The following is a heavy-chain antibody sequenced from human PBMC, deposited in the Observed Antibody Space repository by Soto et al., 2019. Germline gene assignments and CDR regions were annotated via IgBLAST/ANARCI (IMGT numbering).Heavy chain of an antibody. Sequence: GGSLRLSCAASGFTFSSYAMSWVRQAPGKGLEWVSAISGSGGSTYYADSVKGRFTISRDNSKNTLYLQMNSLRAEDTAVYYCAKPTRGFGESALNPKLVSDYWGQGTLVTVSS. V-gene: IGHV3-23*01. CDR3: AKPTRGFGESALNPKLVSDY. D-gene: IGHD3-10*01. CDR2: ISGSGGST. J-gene: IGHJ4*02. CDR1: GFTFSSYA.